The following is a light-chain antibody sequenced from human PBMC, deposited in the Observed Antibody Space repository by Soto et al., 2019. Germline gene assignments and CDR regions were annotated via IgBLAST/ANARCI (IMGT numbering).Light chain of an antibody. CDR1: SSDIGNYNY. V-gene: IGLV2-14*01. CDR3: SSYTSSSTLNYV. J-gene: IGLJ1*01. Sequence: QAVVTQPASVSGSPGQSITISCTGTSSDIGNYNYVSWYQQHPGKAPKLMIYEVSNRPSGVSNRFSGSKSGNTASLTISGLQAEDEADYYCSSYTSSSTLNYVFGTGTKLTVL. CDR2: EVS.